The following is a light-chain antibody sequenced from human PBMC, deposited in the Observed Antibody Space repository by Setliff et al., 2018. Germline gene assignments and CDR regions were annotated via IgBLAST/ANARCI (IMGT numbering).Light chain of an antibody. CDR2: DVS. CDR3: CSYAGSYTYG. V-gene: IGLV2-11*01. J-gene: IGLJ1*01. CDR1: SSDVGGYNY. Sequence: PRSVSGSPGQSVTISCTGTSSDVGGYNYVSWYQQHPGKAPKVMIYDVSKRPSGVPDRFSGSKSGNTASLTISGLQAEDEAEYYCCSYAGSYTYGFGTGAKVTGL.